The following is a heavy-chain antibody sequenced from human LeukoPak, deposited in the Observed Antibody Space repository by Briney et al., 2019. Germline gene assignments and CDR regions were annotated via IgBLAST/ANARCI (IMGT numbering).Heavy chain of an antibody. Sequence: SETLSLTCTVSGGSISSDNYYWNWIRQPPGKGLEWIGYIYHSGSTYYNPSLKSRVTISVDRSKNQFSLTLSSVTAADTAVYYCASWGCSSTSCHEYCGQGTLVTVSS. CDR1: GGSISSDNYY. D-gene: IGHD2-2*01. CDR3: ASWGCSSTSCHEY. V-gene: IGHV4-30-2*01. J-gene: IGHJ4*02. CDR2: IYHSGST.